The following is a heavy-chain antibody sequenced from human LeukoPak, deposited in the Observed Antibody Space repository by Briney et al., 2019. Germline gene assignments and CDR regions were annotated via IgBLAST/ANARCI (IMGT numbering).Heavy chain of an antibody. CDR1: GFTFSDYY. J-gene: IGHJ4*02. Sequence: PGGSLRLACAASGFTFSDYYMSWIRQAPGRGRGWVSYISSSGSTIYYADSVEGRSTISRDNAKNSLYLQMNSLRAEDTAMYYCARRTQHQVYFDYWGRGTLVTVSS. D-gene: IGHD6-13*01. V-gene: IGHV3-11*04. CDR2: ISSSGSTI. CDR3: ARRTQHQVYFDY.